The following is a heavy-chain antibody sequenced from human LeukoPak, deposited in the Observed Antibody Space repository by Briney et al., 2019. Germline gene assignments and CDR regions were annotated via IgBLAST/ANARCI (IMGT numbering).Heavy chain of an antibody. CDR2: IKSKTDGGTT. J-gene: IGHJ4*02. Sequence: GGSLRLSCAASGFTFSNAWLRSVRQAPGKGLEWVGHIKSKTDGGTTDYAAPVKGRFTISRDDSKNTLYLQMNSLKTEDTAVYYCTGEGLWSLFDYWGQGTLVTVSS. CDR1: GFTFSNAW. CDR3: TGEGLWSLFDY. V-gene: IGHV3-15*01. D-gene: IGHD5-18*01.